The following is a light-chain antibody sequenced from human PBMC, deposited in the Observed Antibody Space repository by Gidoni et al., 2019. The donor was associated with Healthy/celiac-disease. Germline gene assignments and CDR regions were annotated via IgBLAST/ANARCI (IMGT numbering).Light chain of an antibody. CDR2: AAS. CDR1: QSISSY. CDR3: QQSYSTPPT. V-gene: IGKV1-39*01. J-gene: IGKJ4*01. Sequence: DIQMTQSPSSLSASVGDRVTITCRASQSISSYLNWYQQKPGKAPKLLIYAASSLQSGVPSRFSGRGSGTDFTLTISRLQPEDFATYDCQQSYSTPPTFGGGTKVEIK.